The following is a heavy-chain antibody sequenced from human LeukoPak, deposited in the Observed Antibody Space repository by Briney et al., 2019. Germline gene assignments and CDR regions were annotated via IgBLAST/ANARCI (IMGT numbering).Heavy chain of an antibody. CDR2: LDHENSKP. J-gene: IGHJ5*01. V-gene: IGHV1-24*01. D-gene: IGHD7-27*01. CDR3: ASPTGAYDS. Sequence: VASVKVSCKVSGHAVTEFSIHWVRQTPGKGLEGLGGLDHENSKPVYAQSFQGRLTLSEDTSTDTAYMDLNRLTSADTSVYFCASPTGAYDSWGQGTLVIVSS. CDR1: GHAVTEFS.